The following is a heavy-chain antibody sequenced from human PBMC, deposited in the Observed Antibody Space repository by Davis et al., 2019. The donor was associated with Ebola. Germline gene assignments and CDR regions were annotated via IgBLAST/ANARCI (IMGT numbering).Heavy chain of an antibody. J-gene: IGHJ6*02. D-gene: IGHD2/OR15-2a*01. Sequence: HTGGSLRLSCSASGITFSNNWMHWVRQRPGKGLVWISRINNDGSSRSYADFVKGRFTISSDNAKTTLYLQMDSLRVEDTAVYYCARVGGTTNSVATDVWGQGTTVTVSS. V-gene: IGHV3-74*01. CDR3: ARVGGTTNSVATDV. CDR2: INNDGSSR. CDR1: GITFSNNW.